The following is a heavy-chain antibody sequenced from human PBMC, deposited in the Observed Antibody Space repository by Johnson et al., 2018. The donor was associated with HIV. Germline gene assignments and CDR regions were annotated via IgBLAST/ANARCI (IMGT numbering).Heavy chain of an antibody. Sequence: VQLVESGGGVVQPGRSLRLSCAASGFTFSSYAMHWVRQAPGKGLEWVAVISYDGSNKYYADSVKGRFTISRDNSKNTLYLQMNSLRAEDTAVYYCAGEPPGGMATHDAFEIWGQGTMVTVSS. J-gene: IGHJ3*02. CDR2: ISYDGSNK. V-gene: IGHV3-30-3*01. CDR3: AGEPPGGMATHDAFEI. CDR1: GFTFSSYA. D-gene: IGHD5-24*01.